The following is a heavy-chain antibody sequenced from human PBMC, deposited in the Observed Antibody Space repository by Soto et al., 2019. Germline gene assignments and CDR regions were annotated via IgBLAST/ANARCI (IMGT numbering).Heavy chain of an antibody. V-gene: IGHV1-46*01. CDR2: INPSGGST. CDR1: GYTFTSYY. CDR3: ATTISTDGMDV. J-gene: IGHJ6*02. D-gene: IGHD4-4*01. Sequence: GASVKVSCKASGYTFTSYYMHWVRQAPGQGLEWMGIINPSGGSTSYAQKFQGRVTMTRDTSTSTVYMELSSLRSEDAAVYYCATTISTDGMDVWGQGTTVTVSS.